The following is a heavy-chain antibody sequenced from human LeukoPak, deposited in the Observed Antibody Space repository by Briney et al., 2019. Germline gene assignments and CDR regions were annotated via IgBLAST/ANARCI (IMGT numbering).Heavy chain of an antibody. CDR1: GFTFTTYS. D-gene: IGHD3-3*01. V-gene: IGHV3-48*04. Sequence: GGSLRLSCAASGFTFTTYSMNWVRQAPGKGLEWVSYISRSSTTIYYADSVQGRFTISRDNAKNSLYLHMDSLRVEDTAVYYCARDGVRVFGVNDYWGQGTLVTVSS. CDR2: ISRSSTTI. J-gene: IGHJ4*02. CDR3: ARDGVRVFGVNDY.